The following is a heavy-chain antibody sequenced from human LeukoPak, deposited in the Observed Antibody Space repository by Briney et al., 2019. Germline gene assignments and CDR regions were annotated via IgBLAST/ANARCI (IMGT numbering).Heavy chain of an antibody. CDR3: ARGASDSSGYRSPADFDY. J-gene: IGHJ4*02. CDR1: GYTFTSYY. Sequence: GASVEVSCKASGYTFTSYYMHWVRQAPGQGLEWMGIINPSGGSTSYAQKFQGRVTMTRDTSTSTVYMELSSLRSEDTAVYYCARGASDSSGYRSPADFDYWGQGTLVTVSS. D-gene: IGHD3-22*01. V-gene: IGHV1-46*01. CDR2: INPSGGST.